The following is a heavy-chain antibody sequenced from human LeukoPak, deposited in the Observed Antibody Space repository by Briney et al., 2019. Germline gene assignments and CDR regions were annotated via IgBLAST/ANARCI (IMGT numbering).Heavy chain of an antibody. D-gene: IGHD1-26*01. Sequence: ASVNVSCKASGYTFTGYYMHWVRQAPGQGLEWMGRINPNGGGTNYAQKFQGRVTMTRDTSTSTVYMELSSLRSEDTAVYYCASEGGGSYTDDYWGQGTLVTVSS. V-gene: IGHV1-2*06. J-gene: IGHJ4*02. CDR3: ASEGGGSYTDDY. CDR2: INPNGGGT. CDR1: GYTFTGYY.